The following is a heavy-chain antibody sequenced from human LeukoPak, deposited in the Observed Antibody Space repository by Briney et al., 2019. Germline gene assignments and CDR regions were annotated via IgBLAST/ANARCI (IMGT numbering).Heavy chain of an antibody. D-gene: IGHD6-13*01. J-gene: IGHJ6*02. Sequence: SETLSLTCTVSGGSISSGSYYWSWIRQPARKGLEWIGRIYTSGSTNYNPSLKSRVTISVDTSKNQFSLKLSSVTAADTAVYYCAALAAANHYYYYGMDVWGQGTTVTVSS. CDR1: GGSISSGSYY. CDR3: AALAAANHYYYYGMDV. V-gene: IGHV4-61*02. CDR2: IYTSGST.